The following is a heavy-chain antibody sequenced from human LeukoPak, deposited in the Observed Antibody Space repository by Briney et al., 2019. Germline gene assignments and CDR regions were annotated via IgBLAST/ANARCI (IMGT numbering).Heavy chain of an antibody. CDR1: GFTFSSYG. Sequence: PGGSLRLSCAASGFTFSSYGMHWVRQAPGKGLEWVAVISYDGSNKYYADSVKGRFTISRDNSKNTLYLQMNSLRAEDTAVYFCARAEYDSSLGFAYWGQGTLVTVSS. D-gene: IGHD3-22*01. V-gene: IGHV3-30*03. CDR3: ARAEYDSSLGFAY. J-gene: IGHJ4*02. CDR2: ISYDGSNK.